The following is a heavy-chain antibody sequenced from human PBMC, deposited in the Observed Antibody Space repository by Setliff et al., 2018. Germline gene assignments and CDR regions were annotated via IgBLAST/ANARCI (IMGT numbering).Heavy chain of an antibody. Sequence: ASVKVSCKASGYTFINYEINWVRQATGQGLEWMGGIIPILGIANYAQKFQGRVTITADKSTSTAYMELSSLRSEDTAVYYCARDRGTREQDAFDIWGQGTMVTVSS. J-gene: IGHJ3*02. V-gene: IGHV1-69*10. CDR2: IIPILGIA. CDR3: ARDRGTREQDAFDI. CDR1: GYTFINYE. D-gene: IGHD1-26*01.